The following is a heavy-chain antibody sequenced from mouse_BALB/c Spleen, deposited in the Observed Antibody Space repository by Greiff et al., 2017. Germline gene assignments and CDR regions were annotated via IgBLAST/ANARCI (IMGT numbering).Heavy chain of an antibody. V-gene: IGHV14-3*02. CDR1: GFNIKDTY. J-gene: IGHJ2*01. CDR2: IDPANGNT. D-gene: IGHD1-2*01. CDR3: ALIHYYGPYYFDY. Sequence: VQLQQSGAELVKPGASVKLSCTASGFNIKDTYMHWVKQRPEQGLEWIGRIDPANGNTKYDPKFQGKATITAATSSNTAYLQLSSLTSEDTAVYYCALIHYYGPYYFDYWGQGTTLTVSA.